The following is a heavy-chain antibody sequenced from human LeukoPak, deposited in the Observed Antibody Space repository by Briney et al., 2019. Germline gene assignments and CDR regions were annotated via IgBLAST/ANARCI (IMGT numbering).Heavy chain of an antibody. CDR3: TLFKGSSSSNYYYYDMDV. J-gene: IGHJ6*02. CDR1: GYTFTGYY. Sequence: ASVKVSCKASGYTFTGYYMHWVRQAPGQGLEWMGWINPNSGGTNYAQKFQGRVTMTRDTSISTAYMELSRLRSDDTAVYYCTLFKGSSSSNYYYYDMDVWGQGTTVTVSS. CDR2: INPNSGGT. V-gene: IGHV1-2*02. D-gene: IGHD6-6*01.